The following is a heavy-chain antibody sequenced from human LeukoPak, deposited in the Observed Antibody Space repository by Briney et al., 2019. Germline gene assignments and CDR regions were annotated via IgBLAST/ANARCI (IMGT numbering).Heavy chain of an antibody. D-gene: IGHD3-10*01. CDR1: GFTVSSNY. CDR2: IYSGGST. J-gene: IGHJ6*03. Sequence: GGSLRLSCAASGFTVSSNYMSWVRQAPGKGLEWVSVIYSGGSTYYADSVKGRFTISRDNSKNTLYLQMNSLRAEDTAVYYCARLWFGRYRVTGQDDYYYYYMDVWGKGTTVTVSS. V-gene: IGHV3-53*01. CDR3: ARLWFGRYRVTGQDDYYYYYMDV.